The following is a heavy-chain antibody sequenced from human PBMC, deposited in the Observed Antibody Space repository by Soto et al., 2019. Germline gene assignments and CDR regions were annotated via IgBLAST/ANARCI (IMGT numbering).Heavy chain of an antibody. CDR3: ARDSGRQSGASEY. V-gene: IGHV1-69*01. J-gene: IGHJ4*02. Sequence: QVQLVQSGAEVKKPGSSVKVSCKASGGTFSSYSINWVRQAPGQGLEWMGEIIPIFGTATYAQKFQRRVSITADEATSPAHIALSTLRAEDTAVYYCARDSGRQSGASEYWGQGTLVTVSS. CDR2: IIPIFGTA. D-gene: IGHD1-26*01. CDR1: GGTFSSYS.